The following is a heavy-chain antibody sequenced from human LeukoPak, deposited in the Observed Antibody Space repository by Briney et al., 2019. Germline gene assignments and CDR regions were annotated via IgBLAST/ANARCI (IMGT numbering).Heavy chain of an antibody. CDR3: AKRGVVIRAIIVVGFHKEAYYFDY. CDR1: GITLSNYG. Sequence: GGSLRLSCAVSGITLSNYGMSWVRQAPGKGLEWVAGISDRGGSTNYADSVKGRFTVSRDNPKNTLWLQMNSLRAEDTAVYFCAKRGVVIRAIIVVGFHKEAYYFDYWGQGTLVTVSS. V-gene: IGHV3-23*01. J-gene: IGHJ4*02. CDR2: ISDRGGST. D-gene: IGHD2-15*01.